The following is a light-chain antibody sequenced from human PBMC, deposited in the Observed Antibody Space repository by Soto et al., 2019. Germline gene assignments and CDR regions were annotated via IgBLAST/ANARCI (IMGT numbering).Light chain of an antibody. CDR3: QQYNSYST. CDR1: QSISGW. Sequence: DIQTTQSPSTLSASVGDRVTITCRASQSISGWLAWYQQKPGKAPKLLIYDASGLESGVPSRFSGSGSGTEFTLTISSLQPDDFATYYCQQYNSYSTFGQGTKVDIK. J-gene: IGKJ1*01. V-gene: IGKV1-5*01. CDR2: DAS.